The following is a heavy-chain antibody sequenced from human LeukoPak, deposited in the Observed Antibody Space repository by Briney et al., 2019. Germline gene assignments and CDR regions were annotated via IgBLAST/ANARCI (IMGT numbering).Heavy chain of an antibody. Sequence: DPSETLSLACTVSGGSISSYYWSWIRQPPGKGLEWIGYIYYSGSTNYNPSLKSRVTISVDTSKNQFSLKLSSVTAADTAVYYCARGVAVAGKVHWSDPWGQGTLVTVSS. D-gene: IGHD6-19*01. J-gene: IGHJ5*02. V-gene: IGHV4-59*01. CDR3: ARGVAVAGKVHWSDP. CDR2: IYYSGST. CDR1: GGSISSYY.